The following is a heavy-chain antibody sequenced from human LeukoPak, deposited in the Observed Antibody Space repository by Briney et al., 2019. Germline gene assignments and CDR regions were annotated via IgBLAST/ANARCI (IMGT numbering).Heavy chain of an antibody. CDR1: GGSISTYY. CDR3: ARVTGMVVDY. J-gene: IGHJ4*02. CDR2: IYYSGSI. Sequence: SETLSLTCTVSGGSISTYYWSWIRQPPGKGLEWIGYIYYSGSINYNPSLKSRVTTSVDTSKNQFSLKLSSVTAADTAVYYCARVTGMVVDYWGQGTLVTVSS. V-gene: IGHV4-59*01. D-gene: IGHD1-26*01.